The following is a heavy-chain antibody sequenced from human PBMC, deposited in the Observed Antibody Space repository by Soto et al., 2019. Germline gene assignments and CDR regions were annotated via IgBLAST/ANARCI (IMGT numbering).Heavy chain of an antibody. Sequence: SVTLSLTCAVYGGSFSGFYWTWIRQPPRTGLEWIGEINHSGSTNYNPSLKSRVTISVDKSKNQFSLKLSSVTAADTAVYYCARVDIAVAGNFDYWGQGTLVTVSS. J-gene: IGHJ4*02. CDR2: INHSGST. V-gene: IGHV4-34*01. CDR1: GGSFSGFY. D-gene: IGHD6-19*01. CDR3: ARVDIAVAGNFDY.